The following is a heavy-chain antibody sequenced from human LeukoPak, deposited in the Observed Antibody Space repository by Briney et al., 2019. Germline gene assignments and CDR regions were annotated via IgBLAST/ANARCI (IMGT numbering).Heavy chain of an antibody. V-gene: IGHV1-46*01. CDR2: INPSSGDT. Sequence: ASVKVSCKASGYPFISYFIHWVRQAPGQGLEWMGIINPSSGDTNYALQFQGRVTVTTDTSTSTIYMELSSLRSDDTGVYYCARDALTVAALGCFDSWGQGTLVTVSS. CDR1: GYPFISYF. D-gene: IGHD6-13*01. J-gene: IGHJ4*02. CDR3: ARDALTVAALGCFDS.